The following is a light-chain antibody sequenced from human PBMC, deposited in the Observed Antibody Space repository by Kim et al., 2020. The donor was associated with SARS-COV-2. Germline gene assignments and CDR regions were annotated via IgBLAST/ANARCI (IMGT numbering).Light chain of an antibody. CDR1: TGAVTGGHF. Sequence: PGGTVTLPCASSTGAVTGGHFPFWFQQKPGQAPTKLIYDTNNKHSLTPARFSGSLLGDKAALTLSGAQPEDEADYYCLLFYSGPRVFGGGTQLTVL. J-gene: IGLJ3*02. CDR2: DTN. V-gene: IGLV7-46*01. CDR3: LLFYSGPRV.